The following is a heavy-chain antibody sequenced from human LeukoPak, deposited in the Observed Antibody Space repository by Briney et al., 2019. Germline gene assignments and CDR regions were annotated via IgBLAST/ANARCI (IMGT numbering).Heavy chain of an antibody. J-gene: IGHJ4*02. CDR3: ARAAWVYSSGWQRRGPLDY. V-gene: IGHV1-2*02. Sequence: GASVKVSCKASGYTFTGYYMHWVRQAPGQGLEWMGWINPNSGGTNYAQKFQGRVTMTRDTSISTAYMELSRLRSDDTAVYYCARAAWVYSSGWQRRGPLDYWGQGTLVTVSS. CDR2: INPNSGGT. D-gene: IGHD6-19*01. CDR1: GYTFTGYY.